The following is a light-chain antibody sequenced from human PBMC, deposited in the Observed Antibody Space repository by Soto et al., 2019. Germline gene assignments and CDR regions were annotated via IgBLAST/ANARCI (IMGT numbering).Light chain of an antibody. CDR3: QQYTNWPKT. CDR2: AAY. Sequence: DIQMTQSPSSLSASVGDRVTITCRASQNIHTFLNWYQQKPGKAPKLLIYAAYILHSGVPSRFSGSGSGTDFTLTISSLQPEDFAVYYCQQYTNWPKTFGQGTKVEIK. CDR1: QNIHTF. J-gene: IGKJ1*01. V-gene: IGKV1-39*01.